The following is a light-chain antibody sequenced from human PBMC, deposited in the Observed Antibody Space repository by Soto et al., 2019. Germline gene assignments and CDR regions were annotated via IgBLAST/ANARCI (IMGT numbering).Light chain of an antibody. CDR1: SSDVGSYNL. CDR3: CSYAGHSTSL. J-gene: IGLJ1*01. CDR2: EGS. V-gene: IGLV2-23*01. Sequence: QSALTKPASVSGSPGQSITISCTGTSSDVGSYNLVSWYQQHPGKAPKLMIYEGSKRPSGVSNRFSGSKSGNTASLTISGLQAEDEADYYCCSYAGHSTSLFGTGTKLTVL.